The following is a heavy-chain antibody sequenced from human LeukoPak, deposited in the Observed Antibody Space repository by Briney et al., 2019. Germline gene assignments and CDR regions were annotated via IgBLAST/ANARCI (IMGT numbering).Heavy chain of an antibody. J-gene: IGHJ4*02. CDR2: IKSQTDGGTT. CDR1: GFAFRNAW. V-gene: IGHV3-15*01. CDR3: SRQQLVFDS. D-gene: IGHD6-13*01. Sequence: GGSLRLSCAASGFAFRNAWMSWVRQAPGKGLEWVGHIKSQTDGGTTDYAAPVKGRFTISRDDSKNTLYLQMNGLTTEDTAVYYCSRQQLVFDSWGQGTLVTVSS.